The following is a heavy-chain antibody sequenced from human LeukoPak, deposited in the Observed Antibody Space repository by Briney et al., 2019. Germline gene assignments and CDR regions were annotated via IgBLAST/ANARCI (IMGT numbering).Heavy chain of an antibody. V-gene: IGHV3-74*01. J-gene: IGHJ4*02. CDR1: GFTFSSYW. Sequence: GGSLRLSCAASGFTFSSYWMHWVRQAPGKGLVWVSRINSDGSSTSYADSVKGRFTISRDNAKNTLYLQMNSLRAEDTAVYYCARVGIQLWSALDYWGQGTLVTVSP. CDR3: ARVGIQLWSALDY. CDR2: INSDGSST. D-gene: IGHD5-18*01.